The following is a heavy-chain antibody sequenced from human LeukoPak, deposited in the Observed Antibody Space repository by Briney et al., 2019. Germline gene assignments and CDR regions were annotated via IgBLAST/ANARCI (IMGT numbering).Heavy chain of an antibody. Sequence: SETLSLTCTVSGGSISSYHWTWIRQPPGKGLEWMGYVYYSGSTNYNPSLKSRVTISIDTSKNQFSLKLSSVTAADTAVYYCARASSGTYYYFDYWGQGNLVTVSS. J-gene: IGHJ4*02. CDR3: ARASSGTYYYFDY. D-gene: IGHD1-26*01. CDR2: VYYSGST. V-gene: IGHV4-59*12. CDR1: GGSISSYH.